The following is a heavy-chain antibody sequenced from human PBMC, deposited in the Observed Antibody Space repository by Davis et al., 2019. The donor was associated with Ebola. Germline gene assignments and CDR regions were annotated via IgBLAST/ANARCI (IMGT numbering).Heavy chain of an antibody. Sequence: PSETLSLTCTVSGGSISSYYWSWIRQPAGKGLEWIGRIYTSGSTNYNPSPKSRVTMSVDTSKNQFSLKLSSVTAADTAVYYCARKAIVYYGDYFAFDIWGQGTMVTVSS. V-gene: IGHV4-4*07. D-gene: IGHD4-17*01. CDR2: IYTSGST. CDR3: ARKAIVYYGDYFAFDI. CDR1: GGSISSYY. J-gene: IGHJ3*02.